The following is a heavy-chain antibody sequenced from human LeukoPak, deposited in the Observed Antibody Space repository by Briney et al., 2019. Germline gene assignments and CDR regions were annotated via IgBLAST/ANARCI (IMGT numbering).Heavy chain of an antibody. D-gene: IGHD2-15*01. V-gene: IGHV3-21*01. Sequence: GGSLRLSCAASGFTFSSYAMNWVRRAPGKGLEWVSSISTSSSYVYYADSVRGRFTISRDNAKNSLYLQMNSLRAEDTAVYSCARGADGVSSNSRGWFDPWGQGTLVTVSS. CDR2: ISTSSSYV. J-gene: IGHJ5*02. CDR3: ARGADGVSSNSRGWFDP. CDR1: GFTFSSYA.